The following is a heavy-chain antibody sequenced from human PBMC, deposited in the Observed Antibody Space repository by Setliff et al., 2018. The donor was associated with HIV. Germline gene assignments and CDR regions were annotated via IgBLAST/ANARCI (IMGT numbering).Heavy chain of an antibody. V-gene: IGHV1-69*10. J-gene: IGHJ4*02. CDR1: GGTFSSYD. D-gene: IGHD3-16*01. CDR3: ASYEREGFDY. CDR2: IIPILDIA. Sequence: GASVKVSCKASGGTFSSYDISWVPQAPGQGLEWMGGIIPILDIANYALKFQGSVTITADKSTGAAYMELSSLISDDTSVYYCASYEREGFDYWGQGTLVTVSS.